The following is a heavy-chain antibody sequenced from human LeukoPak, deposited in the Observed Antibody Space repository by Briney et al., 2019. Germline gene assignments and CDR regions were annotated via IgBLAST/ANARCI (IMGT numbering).Heavy chain of an antibody. CDR2: IYYSGST. CDR1: GGSISSSSYY. Sequence: SETLSLTCIVSGGSISSSSYYWGWIRQPPGRGLEWLGTIYYSGSTYYNPSLKSRVTISIDTSKNQFSLTLSSVTAADTAVYYCARDTSGDLLPTYYFDYWGQGTLVTVSS. D-gene: IGHD1-26*01. J-gene: IGHJ4*02. V-gene: IGHV4-39*07. CDR3: ARDTSGDLLPTYYFDY.